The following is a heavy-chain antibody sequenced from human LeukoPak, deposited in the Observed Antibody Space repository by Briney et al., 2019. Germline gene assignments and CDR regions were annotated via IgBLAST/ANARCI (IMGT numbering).Heavy chain of an antibody. CDR3: TKDGQSFNSMWDYLDS. CDR2: IGGSDK. CDR1: GFDFSTYA. V-gene: IGHV3-23*01. J-gene: IGHJ4*02. Sequence: PGGSVTLLCSLSGFDFSTYAVRWARHPRGEGREWVSGIGGSDKHYAESVQGRFTISSDNSKSTVELHMSSLRVEDTAVYYCTKDGQSFNSMWDYLDSWGRGTLVTVSS. D-gene: IGHD1-26*01.